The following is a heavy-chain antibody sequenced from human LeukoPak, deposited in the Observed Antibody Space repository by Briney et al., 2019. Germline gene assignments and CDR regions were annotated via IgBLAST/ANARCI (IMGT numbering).Heavy chain of an antibody. CDR1: GGTFSSYA. CDR3: ARETDIVATIPGLFDY. Sequence: SVKVSCKASGGTFSSYAISWVRQAPGQGLEWMGRIIPIFVIANYAQKFQGRVTITADKSTSTPHMELRSLRPEDTAVYYCARETDIVATIPGLFDYWGQGTLVTVSS. D-gene: IGHD5-12*01. J-gene: IGHJ4*02. V-gene: IGHV1-69*04. CDR2: IIPIFVIA.